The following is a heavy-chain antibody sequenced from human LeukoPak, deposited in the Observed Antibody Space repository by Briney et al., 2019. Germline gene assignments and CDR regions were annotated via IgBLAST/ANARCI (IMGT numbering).Heavy chain of an antibody. CDR2: ILYDGSMQ. V-gene: IGHV3-30*03. J-gene: IGHJ4*02. CDR3: ARDPRGPTTYDSSARDSLDY. D-gene: IGHD3-22*01. Sequence: GGSLRLSCAASGFTFSSYSMHWVRQAPGKGLEWLAVILYDGSMQYYAESMKGRLTISRDNPRNTVYMQMSSLRTEDTAVYYCARDPRGPTTYDSSARDSLDYWGQGTLVTVSS. CDR1: GFTFSSYS.